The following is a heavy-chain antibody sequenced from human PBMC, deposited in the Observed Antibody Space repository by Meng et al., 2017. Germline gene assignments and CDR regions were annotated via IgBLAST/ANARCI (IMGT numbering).Heavy chain of an antibody. CDR1: GYTFPGYY. J-gene: IGHJ4*02. CDR3: ARGTKYYYDSSGYYLV. Sequence: VQMVGSGAEMKKPGSSVKVSVKASGYTFPGYYMHWVRQAPGHGLEWMGRINPNSGGTNYAQKFQGRVTMTRDTSISTAYMELSRLRSDDTAVYYCARGTKYYYDSSGYYLVWGQGTLVTVSS. V-gene: IGHV1-2*06. D-gene: IGHD3-22*01. CDR2: INPNSGGT.